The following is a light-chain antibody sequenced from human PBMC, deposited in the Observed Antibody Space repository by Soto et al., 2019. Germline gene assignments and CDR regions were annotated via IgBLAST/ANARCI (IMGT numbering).Light chain of an antibody. J-gene: IGKJ3*01. V-gene: IGKV1-27*01. CDR2: AAS. CDR3: QKYNGAPPYT. CDR1: QDISNY. Sequence: EIQMTQSPSSLSATVGDRVTITCRASQDISNYFAWHQQKQGKVPKLLIYAASTLQPGVTSRFSGSSSGTDFSLLISSLQPQDVATYYCQKYNGAPPYTFGPGTKLAIK.